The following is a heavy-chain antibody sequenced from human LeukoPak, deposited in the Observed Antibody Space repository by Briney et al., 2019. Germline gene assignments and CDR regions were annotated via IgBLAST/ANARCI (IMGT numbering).Heavy chain of an antibody. J-gene: IGHJ4*02. CDR1: GYTFTGYY. CDR2: INPNSDGT. V-gene: IGHV1-2*02. Sequence: SGESLKISCKASGYTFTGYYMHWVRQAPGQGLEWMGWINPNSDGTNYAQNFQGRVTMTRDTSISTAYMELSRLRSDDTAVYYCARDYYLDYWGQGTLVTVSS. CDR3: ARDYYLDY.